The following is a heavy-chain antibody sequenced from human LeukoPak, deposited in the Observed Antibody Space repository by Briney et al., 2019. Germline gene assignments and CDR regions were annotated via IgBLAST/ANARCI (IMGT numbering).Heavy chain of an antibody. D-gene: IGHD2-15*01. J-gene: IGHJ3*02. CDR1: GGSISSGDYY. CDR3: ARGPDCSGGSCYSGGAFDI. V-gene: IGHV4-30-4*01. Sequence: SETLSLTCTVSGGSISSGDYYWSWIRQPPGKGLEWIGYIYYSGSTYYNPSLKSRVTISVDTSKNQFSLKLSSVTAADTAVYYCARGPDCSGGSCYSGGAFDIWGQGTMVTVSS. CDR2: IYYSGST.